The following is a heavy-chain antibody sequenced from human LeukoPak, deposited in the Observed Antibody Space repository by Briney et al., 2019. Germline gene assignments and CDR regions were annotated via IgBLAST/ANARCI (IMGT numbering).Heavy chain of an antibody. Sequence: ASVKVSCKASGYTFTSYYIHWVRQAPGQGLEWLGIINPSGGSTSYAQKFQGGVTMTRDTSTSTVYMELSSLRSEDTAVFYCAKDREYSGSYRPGPTRYYYGMDVWGQGATVTVSS. J-gene: IGHJ6*02. CDR3: AKDREYSGSYRPGPTRYYYGMDV. D-gene: IGHD1-26*01. CDR2: INPSGGST. V-gene: IGHV1-46*01. CDR1: GYTFTSYY.